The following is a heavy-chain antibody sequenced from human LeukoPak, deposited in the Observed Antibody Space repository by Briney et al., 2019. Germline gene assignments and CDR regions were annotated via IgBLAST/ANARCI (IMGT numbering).Heavy chain of an antibody. Sequence: GGSLRLSCAASGFTFSSYWMSWVRQAPGKGREGVANIKQDGSEKYYVDSVKGRFTISRDNAKNSLYLQMNSLRAEDTAVYYCARDGVKRYCSSTSCHYYYYYGMDVWGQGTTVTVSS. CDR3: ARDGVKRYCSSTSCHYYYYYGMDV. J-gene: IGHJ6*02. V-gene: IGHV3-7*01. CDR1: GFTFSSYW. D-gene: IGHD2-2*01. CDR2: IKQDGSEK.